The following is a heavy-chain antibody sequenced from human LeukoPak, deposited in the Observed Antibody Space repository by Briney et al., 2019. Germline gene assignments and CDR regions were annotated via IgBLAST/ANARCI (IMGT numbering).Heavy chain of an antibody. CDR2: ISWNSGHK. CDR1: GFTFYDYA. J-gene: IGHJ2*01. CDR3: AKDRRPTVSGGYFDL. D-gene: IGHD3-10*01. V-gene: IGHV3-9*01. Sequence: GGSLRLSCAASGFTFYDYAMHWVRQAPGKGLDWVSGISWNSGHKGYADSVKGRFTISRDNAKNSLYLRMNSLRAEDTALYYCAKDRRPTVSGGYFDLWGRGTLVIVSS.